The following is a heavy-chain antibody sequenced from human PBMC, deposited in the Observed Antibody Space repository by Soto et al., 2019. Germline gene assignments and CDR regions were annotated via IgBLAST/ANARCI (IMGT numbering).Heavy chain of an antibody. CDR1: GYTFTTSG. Sequence: QVQLVQSGPEVKKPGASVKVSCEASGYTFTTSGISWVRQAPGQGLEWMGWISTYNGDRNSAQKFQGSVTMTADTSTGTGYMEMMTLKSDDTAVYYCAREGSWPYYYYGLDVWGQGTTVTVSS. CDR2: ISTYNGDR. V-gene: IGHV1-18*01. J-gene: IGHJ6*02. CDR3: AREGSWPYYYYGLDV. D-gene: IGHD1-26*01.